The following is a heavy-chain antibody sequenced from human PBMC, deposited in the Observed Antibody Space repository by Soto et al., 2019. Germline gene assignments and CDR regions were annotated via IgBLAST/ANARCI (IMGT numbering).Heavy chain of an antibody. CDR2: ISYDGRNK. CDR1: GFTFSSYA. J-gene: IGHJ6*02. Sequence: QVQLVESGGGVVQPGRSLRLSCAASGFTFSSYAMHWVRQAPGKGLEWVAVISYDGRNKYYAYSVKGRFTISRDNSKNTLYLQMTSLRAEDTAVYYCAKDLEDVWGQGTTVAVSS. V-gene: IGHV3-30-3*01. CDR3: AKDLEDV.